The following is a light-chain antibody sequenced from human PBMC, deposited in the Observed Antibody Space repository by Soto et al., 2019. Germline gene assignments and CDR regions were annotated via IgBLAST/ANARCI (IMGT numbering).Light chain of an antibody. CDR3: QSYDSSLSGVV. CDR2: GNS. Sequence: QSALTQPPSVSGAPGQRVTISCTGSSSNIGAGYDVHWYQQLPGTAPKLLIYGNSNRPSGVPDQFSGSKSGTSASLVITGLQAEDEADYYCQSYDSSLSGVVFGGGTKITV. CDR1: SSNIGAGYD. V-gene: IGLV1-40*01. J-gene: IGLJ2*01.